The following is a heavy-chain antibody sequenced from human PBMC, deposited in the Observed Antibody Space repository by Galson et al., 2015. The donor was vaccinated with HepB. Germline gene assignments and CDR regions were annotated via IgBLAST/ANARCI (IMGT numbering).Heavy chain of an antibody. D-gene: IGHD6-13*01. V-gene: IGHV3-23*01. CDR1: GFTFSSYG. CDR3: AKERYSSSWWSYFDY. J-gene: IGHJ4*02. Sequence: SLRLSCAASGFTFSSYGMSWVRQAPGKGLEWVSALSGSGGSTYYADSVKGRFTISRDNSKNTLYLQMNSLRAEDTAVYYCAKERYSSSWWSYFDYWGQGTLVTVSS. CDR2: LSGSGGST.